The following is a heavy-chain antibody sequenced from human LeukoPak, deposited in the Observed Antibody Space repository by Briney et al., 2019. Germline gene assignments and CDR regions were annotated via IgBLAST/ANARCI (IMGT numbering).Heavy chain of an antibody. CDR3: ARDLGTSGWYTFDF. V-gene: IGHV6-1*01. CDR2: TYYRSKWYE. Sequence: SQTLTLTCAISGDIVSSKNGAWNWIRQSPSRSLVWLGRTYYRSKWYEDYEDSVKGRVTISPDTSTNQFSLHVYSVTPEDTAVYDCARDLGTSGWYTFDFWGQGTLVTVSS. J-gene: IGHJ5*01. CDR1: GDIVSSKNGA. D-gene: IGHD6-19*01.